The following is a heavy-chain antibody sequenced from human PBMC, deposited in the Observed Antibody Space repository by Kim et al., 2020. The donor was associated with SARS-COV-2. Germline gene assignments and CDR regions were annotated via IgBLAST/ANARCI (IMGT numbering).Heavy chain of an antibody. CDR3: TTLGFLEWLLMFDY. V-gene: IGHV3-15*01. J-gene: IGHJ4*02. Sequence: GGSLRLSCAASGFTFSNAWMSWVRQAPGKGLEWVGRIKSKTDGGTTDYAAPVKGRFTISRDDSKNTLYLQMNSLKTEDTAVYYCTTLGFLEWLLMFDYWGQGTLVTVSS. D-gene: IGHD3-3*02. CDR2: IKSKTDGGTT. CDR1: GFTFSNAW.